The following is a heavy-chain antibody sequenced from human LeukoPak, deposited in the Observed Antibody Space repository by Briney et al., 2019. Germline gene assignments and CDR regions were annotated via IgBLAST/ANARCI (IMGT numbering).Heavy chain of an antibody. CDR2: INHSGST. J-gene: IGHJ4*02. CDR3: ARAPYGSGSYLGFDY. V-gene: IGHV4-34*01. D-gene: IGHD3-10*01. CDR1: GGSFSGYY. Sequence: PSETLSLTCAVYGGSFSGYYWSWIRQPPGKGLEWIGEINHSGSTNYNPSLKSRVTISVDTSKNQFSLKLSSVTAADTAVYYCARAPYGSGSYLGFDYWGQGTLVTVSS.